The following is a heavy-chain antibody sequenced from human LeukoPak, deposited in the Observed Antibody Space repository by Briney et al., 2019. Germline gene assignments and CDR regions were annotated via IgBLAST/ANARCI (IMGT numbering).Heavy chain of an antibody. CDR3: ARDLWAQKLPHRYFDY. D-gene: IGHD6-13*01. CDR2: ISYDGSNK. CDR1: GFTFSRYA. J-gene: IGHJ4*02. V-gene: IGHV3-30-3*01. Sequence: PGRSLRLSCAASGFTFSRYAMHWVRQAPGKGLEWVAAISYDGSNKYVDSVKGRFTISRDNSKNTLYLQMNSLRAEDTAVYYCARDLWAQKLPHRYFDYWGQGTLVTVSS.